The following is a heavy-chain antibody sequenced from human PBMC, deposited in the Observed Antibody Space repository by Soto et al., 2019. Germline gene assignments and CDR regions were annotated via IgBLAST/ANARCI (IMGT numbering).Heavy chain of an antibody. V-gene: IGHV4-4*02. CDR3: ARASGVRAVAGTETSWFDP. Sequence: KPSETLSLTCAVSGGSISSSNWWSWVRQPPGKGLEWIGEIYHSGSTNYNPSLKSRVTISVDKSKNQFSLKLSSVTAADTAVYYCARASGVRAVAGTETSWFDPWGQGTLVPVSS. D-gene: IGHD6-19*01. CDR2: IYHSGST. J-gene: IGHJ5*02. CDR1: GGSISSSNW.